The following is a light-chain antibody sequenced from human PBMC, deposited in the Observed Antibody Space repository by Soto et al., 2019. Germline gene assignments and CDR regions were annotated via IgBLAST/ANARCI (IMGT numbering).Light chain of an antibody. V-gene: IGLV1-44*01. Sequence: QLVLTQPPSASGTPGQRVTISCSGSSSNIGSNTVNWYQQLPGTAPKLLIYSNNQRSSGVPDRFSGSKSGTSASLAISVLQSEDEADYYCAAWDDSLNGWVFGGGNQLTVL. CDR3: AAWDDSLNGWV. J-gene: IGLJ3*02. CDR2: SNN. CDR1: SSNIGSNT.